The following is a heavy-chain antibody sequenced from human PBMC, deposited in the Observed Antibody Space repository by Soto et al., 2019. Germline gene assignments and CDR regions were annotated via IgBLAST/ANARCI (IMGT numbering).Heavy chain of an antibody. V-gene: IGHV4-59*01. D-gene: IGHD2-2*01. Sequence: SEQLTLTSTVSHLSNDHYYWSWTRQPPGKGLEWIGDVSDSGRTNYNPSIRSRVTISVDTSKNQFSLRLNSVTAADTAVYYCARDSTTWFPYYGIDVWGQGTTVTVSS. CDR1: HLSNDHYY. CDR2: VSDSGRT. CDR3: ARDSTTWFPYYGIDV. J-gene: IGHJ6*02.